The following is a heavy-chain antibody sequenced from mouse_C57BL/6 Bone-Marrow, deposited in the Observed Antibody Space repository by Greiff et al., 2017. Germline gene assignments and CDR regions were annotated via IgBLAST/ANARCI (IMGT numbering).Heavy chain of an antibody. V-gene: IGHV3-6*01. CDR2: ISYDGSN. Sequence: ESGPGLVKPSQSLSLTCSVTGYSITSGYYWNWIRQFPGNKLEWMGYISYDGSNNYNPSLKNRISITRDTSKNQFFLKLNSVTTEDTATYDCARERVFIATVVGRYFDVWGTGTTVTVSS. D-gene: IGHD1-1*01. CDR3: ARERVFIATVVGRYFDV. CDR1: GYSITSGYY. J-gene: IGHJ1*03.